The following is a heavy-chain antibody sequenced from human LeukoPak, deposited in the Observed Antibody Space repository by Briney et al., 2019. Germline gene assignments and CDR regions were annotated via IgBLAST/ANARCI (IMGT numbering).Heavy chain of an antibody. D-gene: IGHD6-19*01. CDR3: ARRDTSGHYYFDY. J-gene: IGHJ4*02. Sequence: GGSLRLSCAASGFTSSKYWMSWVRQAPGKGLEWVANTNQDGGEKYYVDSVKGRFTISRDNAKNSLSLQMNSLRAEDTAVYYCARRDTSGHYYFDYWGQGTLVTVSS. V-gene: IGHV3-7*01. CDR2: TNQDGGEK. CDR1: GFTSSKYW.